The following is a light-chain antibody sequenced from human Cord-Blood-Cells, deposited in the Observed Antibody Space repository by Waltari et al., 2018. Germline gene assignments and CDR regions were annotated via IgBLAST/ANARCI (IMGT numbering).Light chain of an antibody. CDR1: QSISSY. V-gene: IGKV1-39*01. CDR3: QQSYSTPGT. CDR2: AAS. J-gene: IGKJ1*01. Sequence: DIQMTQSPSSLSASVAARVTITCRASQSISSYLNWYQQRPGKAPKLLIYAASSLQSGVPSRFSGSGSGTDFTLTISSLQPEDFATYYCQQSYSTPGTFGQGTKVEIK.